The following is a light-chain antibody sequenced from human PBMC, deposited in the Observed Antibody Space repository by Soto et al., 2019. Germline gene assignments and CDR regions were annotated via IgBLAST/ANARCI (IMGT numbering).Light chain of an antibody. CDR2: NAA. Sequence: EIVMTQSPATLSVSPGEGATLSFRASQRIDTSLAWYQQRPGQAPRLLLYNAATRATGIPARFSGRGFGTEFTLTISSLQSEDFALYYCQQYYKWPPFTFGPGTKVDIK. CDR3: QQYYKWPPFT. CDR1: QRIDTS. J-gene: IGKJ3*01. V-gene: IGKV3-15*01.